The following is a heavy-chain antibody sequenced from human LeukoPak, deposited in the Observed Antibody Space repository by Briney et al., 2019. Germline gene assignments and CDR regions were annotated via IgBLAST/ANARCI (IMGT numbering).Heavy chain of an antibody. V-gene: IGHV1-18*01. D-gene: IGHD1-26*01. Sequence: GASVKVSCKASGYTFTTYSITWGRQAPGQGLEWMGWISGANGDTNYAEKFQGRITMTTDSSTSTAYMDLRSLTPDDTGLYYCARLWADTAYWGQGTLVTVSS. CDR3: ARLWADTAY. CDR2: ISGANGDT. J-gene: IGHJ4*02. CDR1: GYTFTTYS.